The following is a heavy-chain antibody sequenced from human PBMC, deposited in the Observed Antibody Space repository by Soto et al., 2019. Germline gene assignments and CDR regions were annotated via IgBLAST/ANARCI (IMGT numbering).Heavy chain of an antibody. D-gene: IGHD2-15*01. CDR3: ARGLACSGGSCPDY. CDR1: GGSFSGSY. CDR2: INHSGST. Sequence: PSQTLSITCAVYGGSFSGSYRSCIRHHPGKGLEWIGEINHSGSTNYNPSLKSRVTISVDTSKNQFSLKLSSVTAADTAVYYCARGLACSGGSCPDYWGQGTLVTVSS. V-gene: IGHV4-34*01. J-gene: IGHJ4*02.